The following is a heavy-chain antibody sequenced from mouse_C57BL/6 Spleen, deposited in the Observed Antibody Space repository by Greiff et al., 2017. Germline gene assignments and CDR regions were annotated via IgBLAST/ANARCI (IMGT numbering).Heavy chain of an antibody. Sequence: EVMLVESGGDLVKPGGSLTLSCAASGFTFSRYGMPWVRQTPDNRLEWVATISSGGSYTYYPDSVKGRSTLSRDNAKTTRYLQMSSLKSEDTAMYYCARPYGYVGYFDVGGTGTTVTVSS. V-gene: IGHV5-6*02. D-gene: IGHD2-2*01. J-gene: IGHJ1*03. CDR1: GFTFSRYG. CDR3: ARPYGYVGYFDV. CDR2: ISSGGSYT.